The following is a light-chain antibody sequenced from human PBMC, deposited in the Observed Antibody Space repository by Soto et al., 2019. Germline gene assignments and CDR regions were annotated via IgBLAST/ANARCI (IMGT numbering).Light chain of an antibody. CDR3: GTWDSRLSAEV. V-gene: IGLV1-51*02. CDR2: ENN. Sequence: QSVLTQPPSVSAAPGQKVTISCSGSSSNIGNNYVSWYQQLPGTAPKLLIYENNKRPSGIPDLFSGSKSGTSATLGITGLQTGDEADYYCGTWDSRLSAEVFGGGTKVTVL. CDR1: SSNIGNNY. J-gene: IGLJ3*02.